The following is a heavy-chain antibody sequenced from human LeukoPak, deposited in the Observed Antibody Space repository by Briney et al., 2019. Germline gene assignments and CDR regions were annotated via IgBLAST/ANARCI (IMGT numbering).Heavy chain of an antibody. Sequence: SETLSLTCTVSGGSISSGDYYWSWIRQPPGKGLEWIGYIYYSGSTNYNPSLKSRVTISVDTSKNQFSLKLSSVTAADTAVYYCARGRKYYDSDGPNWFDPWGQGTLVTVSS. CDR1: GGSISSGDYY. CDR3: ARGRKYYDSDGPNWFDP. J-gene: IGHJ5*02. CDR2: IYYSGST. V-gene: IGHV4-61*08. D-gene: IGHD3-22*01.